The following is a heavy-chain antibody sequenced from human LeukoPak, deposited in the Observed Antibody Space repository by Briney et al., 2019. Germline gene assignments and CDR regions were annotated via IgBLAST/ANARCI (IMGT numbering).Heavy chain of an antibody. CDR3: ARDTPYCSSTSCPEAYYYYGMDV. D-gene: IGHD2-2*01. Sequence: GGSLRLSCAASGFTFSDYYMSWIRQAPGKGLGWVSYISSSGSTIYYADSVKGRFTISRDNAKNSLYLQMNSLRAEDTAVYYCARDTPYCSSTSCPEAYYYYGMDVWGQGTTVTVSS. V-gene: IGHV3-11*01. CDR2: ISSSGSTI. CDR1: GFTFSDYY. J-gene: IGHJ6*02.